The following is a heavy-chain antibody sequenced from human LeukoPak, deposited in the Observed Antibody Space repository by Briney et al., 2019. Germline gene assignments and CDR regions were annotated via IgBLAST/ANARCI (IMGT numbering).Heavy chain of an antibody. CDR1: GFIFSNYA. J-gene: IGHJ1*01. V-gene: IGHV3-30*02. Sequence: PGGSLRLSCTASGFIFSNYAMHWVRQAPGKGLEWVAFIRYHGSDKFYADSVKGRFTISRDNSRDTLFLEMNSLRLEDSAVYYCAKDSYHRDRTGYYSDWGQAALATVSS. D-gene: IGHD3-22*01. CDR3: AKDSYHRDRTGYYSD. CDR2: IRYHGSDK.